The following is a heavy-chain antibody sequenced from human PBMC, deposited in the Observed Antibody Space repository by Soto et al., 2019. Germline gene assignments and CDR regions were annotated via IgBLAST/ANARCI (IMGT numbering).Heavy chain of an antibody. J-gene: IGHJ4*02. V-gene: IGHV3-48*01. CDR1: GVIFSSYS. Sequence: EVQVVESGGGLVQPGGSLRLSCAASGVIFSSYSMNWVRQAPGKGLEWDSYISSGSSTIYYADSVKGRFTISRDNAKNSLYLQMNGLRAEDSAVYYCARDTALVDWGQGTLVTVSS. D-gene: IGHD2-15*01. CDR2: ISSGSSTI. CDR3: ARDTALVD.